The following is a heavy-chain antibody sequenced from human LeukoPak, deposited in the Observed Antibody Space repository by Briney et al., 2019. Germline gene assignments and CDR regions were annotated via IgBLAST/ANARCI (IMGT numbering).Heavy chain of an antibody. J-gene: IGHJ6*03. CDR3: ARAILHPLENYYYMDV. V-gene: IGHV4-61*05. CDR2: IYYSGST. CDR1: GGSISYSSYY. Sequence: PSETLSLTCTVSGGSISYSSYYWGWIREPPGKGLEWIGYIYYSGSTNYNPSLKSRVTISVDTSKNQFSLTLRSVTAADTAVYYCARAILHPLENYYYMDVWGKGPTVTVPS. D-gene: IGHD3-3*01.